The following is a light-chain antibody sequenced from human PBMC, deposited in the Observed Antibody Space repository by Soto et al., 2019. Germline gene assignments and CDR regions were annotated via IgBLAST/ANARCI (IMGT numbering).Light chain of an antibody. CDR3: QHYGTSLWT. CDR2: GAS. J-gene: IGKJ1*01. Sequence: EIMLTQSPGTLSLSPGERATLSCRASQSVSSSFLAWYQQKPGQAPRLLIYGASIRATGIPDRFSGSGSGTDFTITISRLEHGDFAMYLCQHYGTSLWTFGQGTEVEIK. V-gene: IGKV3-20*01. CDR1: QSVSSSF.